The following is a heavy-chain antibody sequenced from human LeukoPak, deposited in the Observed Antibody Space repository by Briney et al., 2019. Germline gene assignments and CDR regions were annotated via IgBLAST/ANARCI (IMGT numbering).Heavy chain of an antibody. J-gene: IGHJ6*02. CDR3: ARDGVPAAMHYYYGMDV. D-gene: IGHD2-2*01. CDR1: GYTFTSYG. Sequence: GASVKVSCKASGYTFTSYGISWVRQAPGKGLEWMGGFDPEDGETIYAQKFQGRVTMTEDTSTDTAYMELSSLRSDDTAVYYCARDGVPAAMHYYYGMDVWGQGTTVTVSS. V-gene: IGHV1-24*01. CDR2: FDPEDGET.